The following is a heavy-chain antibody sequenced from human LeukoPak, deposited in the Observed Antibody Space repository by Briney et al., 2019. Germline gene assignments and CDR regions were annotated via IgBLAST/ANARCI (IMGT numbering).Heavy chain of an antibody. CDR1: GFTFSSYW. J-gene: IGHJ6*03. Sequence: QAGGSLRLSCAASGFTFSSYWMHWVRQAPGKGLVWVSRINSDGSSTSYADSVKGRFTISRDNAKNTLYLQMNSLRAEDTAVYYCAKEGYCSSTSCQPLRGYYYYYMDVWGKGTTVTVSS. D-gene: IGHD2-2*01. CDR3: AKEGYCSSTSCQPLRGYYYYYMDV. CDR2: INSDGSST. V-gene: IGHV3-74*01.